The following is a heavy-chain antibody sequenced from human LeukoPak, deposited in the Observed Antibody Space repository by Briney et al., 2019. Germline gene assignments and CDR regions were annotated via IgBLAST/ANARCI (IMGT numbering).Heavy chain of an antibody. CDR3: ARSAEKYYDYVWGSYRKTHIWFDP. J-gene: IGHJ5*02. Sequence: SVKVSCKASGGTFSSYAISWVRQAPGQGLEWMGGIIPIFGTANYAQKFQGRVTITADESTSTAYMELSSLRSEDTAVYYCARSAEKYYDYVWGSYRKTHIWFDPGGQGTLVTVSS. V-gene: IGHV1-69*13. CDR1: GGTFSSYA. CDR2: IIPIFGTA. D-gene: IGHD3-16*02.